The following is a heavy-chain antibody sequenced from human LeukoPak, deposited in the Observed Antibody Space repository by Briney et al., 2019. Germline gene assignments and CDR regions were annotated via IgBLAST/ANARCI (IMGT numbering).Heavy chain of an antibody. CDR3: ARQSLLTAATGYYFDS. J-gene: IGHJ4*02. V-gene: IGHV4-31*03. Sequence: PSETLSLTCTVSGGSISRGGYYWNWIRQHPGKGLEWIGHIYYSGSTYYNPSLKSRVTISLDTSKNQFALKLSSVTAADTAVYYCARQSLLTAATGYYFDSWGQGTLVTVSS. CDR1: GGSISRGGYY. D-gene: IGHD6-13*01. CDR2: IYYSGST.